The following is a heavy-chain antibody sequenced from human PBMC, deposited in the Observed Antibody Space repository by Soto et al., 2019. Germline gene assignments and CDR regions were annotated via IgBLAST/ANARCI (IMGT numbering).Heavy chain of an antibody. J-gene: IGHJ4*02. Sequence: GESLKISCAASGFTFSNAWMNWVRQAPGKGLEWVGRIKSKTDGGTTDYAAPVKGRFTISRDDSKNTLYLQMNSLKTEDTAVYYCTTDFVVAAAGLDYWGQGTLVTVSS. CDR1: GFTFSNAW. CDR3: TTDFVVAAAGLDY. CDR2: IKSKTDGGTT. D-gene: IGHD6-13*01. V-gene: IGHV3-15*07.